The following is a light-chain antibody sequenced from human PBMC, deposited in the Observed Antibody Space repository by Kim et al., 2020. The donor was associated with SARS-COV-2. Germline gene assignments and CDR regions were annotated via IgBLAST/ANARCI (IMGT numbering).Light chain of an antibody. CDR1: QGISTY. J-gene: IGKJ2*01. CDR2: EVS. Sequence: SASVGDTVTITCRASQGISTYLAWYQQEPGKAPKLLIYEVSTLRGGVPSRFSGSRSGADYTLTISSLQPEDFAIYYCQQFHNYPYTFGQWTKLEIK. CDR3: QQFHNYPYT. V-gene: IGKV1-9*01.